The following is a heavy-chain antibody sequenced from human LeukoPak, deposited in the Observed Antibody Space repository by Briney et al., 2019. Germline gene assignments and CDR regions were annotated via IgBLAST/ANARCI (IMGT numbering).Heavy chain of an antibody. CDR1: GGTFTSYA. J-gene: IGHJ5*02. D-gene: IGHD2-21*02. CDR3: ARDGAYCGGDCYSGRPGNWFDH. Sequence: ASVKVSCKASGGTFTSYAISWVRQAPGQGLEWMGGIIPIFGTANYAQKFQGRVTITADESTSTAYMELSSLRSEDTAVYYCARDGAYCGGDCYSGRPGNWFDHWGQGTLVTVSS. V-gene: IGHV1-69*13. CDR2: IIPIFGTA.